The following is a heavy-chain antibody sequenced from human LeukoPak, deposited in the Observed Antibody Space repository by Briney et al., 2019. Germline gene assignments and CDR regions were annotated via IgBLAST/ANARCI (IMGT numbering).Heavy chain of an antibody. J-gene: IGHJ4*02. D-gene: IGHD3-10*01. CDR1: GFTFSSYW. CDR2: IKQDGSEK. Sequence: GGSLRLSCAASGFTFSSYWRSWVRQAPGKGLEWVANIKQDGSEKYYVDSVKGRFTISSDNAKNSLYLQMNSLRAEDTAVYYCASDPPMVRGVSDYWGQGTLVTVSS. V-gene: IGHV3-7*01. CDR3: ASDPPMVRGVSDY.